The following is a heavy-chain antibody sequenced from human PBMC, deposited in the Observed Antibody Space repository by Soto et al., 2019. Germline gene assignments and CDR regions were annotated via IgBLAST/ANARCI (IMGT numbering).Heavy chain of an antibody. CDR3: ARVRIGMGHQYHESSDI. CDR2: IYHSGST. Sequence: SETLSLTCAVSSGSISSSNWWSWVRQPPGKGLEWIGEIYHSGSTNYNPSLKSRVTISVDKSKNQFSLKLSSVTAADTAVYYCARVRIGMGHQYHESSDIGGPGTMVTGS. J-gene: IGHJ3*02. D-gene: IGHD2-21*01. CDR1: SGSISSSNW. V-gene: IGHV4-4*02.